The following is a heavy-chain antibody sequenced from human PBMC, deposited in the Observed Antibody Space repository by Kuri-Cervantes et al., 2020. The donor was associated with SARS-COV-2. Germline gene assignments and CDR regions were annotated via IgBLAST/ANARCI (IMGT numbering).Heavy chain of an antibody. CDR1: GYTFTSYG. CDR2: ISAYNGNT. CDR3: AREGALTIFGVVTVNYYYYGMDV. J-gene: IGHJ6*02. Sequence: ASVKVSCKASGYTFTSYGISWVRQAPGQGLEWMGWISAYNGNTNYAQKLQGRVTMTTDTSTSTAYMELRGLRSDDTAVYYCAREGALTIFGVVTVNYYYYGMDVWGQGTTVTVSS. V-gene: IGHV1-18*01. D-gene: IGHD3-3*01.